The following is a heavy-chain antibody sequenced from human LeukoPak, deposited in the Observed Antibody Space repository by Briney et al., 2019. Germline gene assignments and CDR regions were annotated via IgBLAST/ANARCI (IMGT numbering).Heavy chain of an antibody. Sequence: PGGSLRLSCAASGFTFNTYGMSWVRQAPGKGLEWVSIVSGGSTQYADSVKGRFTISRDNSKNTLYLQMNSLRTEDTAVYHCAKGGGGGGGGGGFDYWGQGTLVTVSP. CDR2: VSGGST. CDR1: GFTFNTYG. D-gene: IGHD3-16*01. V-gene: IGHV3-23*01. J-gene: IGHJ4*02. CDR3: AKGGGGGGGGGGFDY.